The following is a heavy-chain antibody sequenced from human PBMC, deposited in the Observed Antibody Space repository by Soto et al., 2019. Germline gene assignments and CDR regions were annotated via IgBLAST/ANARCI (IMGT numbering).Heavy chain of an antibody. CDR3: AKSTVVTAILWGPATC. J-gene: IGHJ4*02. D-gene: IGHD2-21*02. CDR1: GFTFSGDA. V-gene: IGHV3-23*01. Sequence: TGGSLMLGGAAGGFTFSGDAMSWFRHAPGKWLEWVSAISGSGGSTYYADSVKGRFTISRDNSKNTLYLQMNSLRAEDTAVYYCAKSTVVTAILWGPATCWGQGTLVTVSS. CDR2: ISGSGGST.